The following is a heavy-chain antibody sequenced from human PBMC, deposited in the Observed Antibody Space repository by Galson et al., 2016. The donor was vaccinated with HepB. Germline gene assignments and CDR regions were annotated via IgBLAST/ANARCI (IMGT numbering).Heavy chain of an antibody. Sequence: SLRLSCAASGFTFSTYGMHWVRQAPGTGLEWVAVLWYDGSNKYYADSVRGRFTISRDNSKNTLYLQMNSLRSEDTAVYYCASEAPILAPTLDYWGQGTLVIVSS. J-gene: IGHJ4*02. D-gene: IGHD5-12*01. CDR3: ASEAPILAPTLDY. CDR1: GFTFSTYG. CDR2: LWYDGSNK. V-gene: IGHV3-33*01.